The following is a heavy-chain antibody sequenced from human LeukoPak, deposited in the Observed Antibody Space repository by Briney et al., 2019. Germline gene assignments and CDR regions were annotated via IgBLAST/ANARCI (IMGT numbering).Heavy chain of an antibody. J-gene: IGHJ4*02. V-gene: IGHV4-61*02. Sequence: PSETLSLTCIVSGGSISSSIYYWSWIRQPAGKGLEWIGRIYTSGSTNYNPSLKSRVTISVDTSKNQFSLKLSSVTAADTAVYYCASGIAADLYWGQGTLVTVSS. CDR1: GGSISSSIYY. CDR2: IYTSGST. D-gene: IGHD6-13*01. CDR3: ASGIAADLY.